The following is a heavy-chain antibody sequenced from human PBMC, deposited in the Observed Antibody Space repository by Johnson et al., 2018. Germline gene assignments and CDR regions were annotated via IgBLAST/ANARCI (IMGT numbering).Heavy chain of an antibody. V-gene: IGHV3-66*01. D-gene: IGHD1-26*01. CDR2: IYSGGST. CDR1: GFTVSSNY. J-gene: IGHJ3*02. Sequence: VQLVASGGGLVQPGGSLRLSCAASGFTVSSNYMSWVRQAPGKGLEWVSVIYSGGSTYYADSVKGRFTISKDNSKNTLYRQMKRLRAEDMAVYYCAKLGDGFDIWGQGTMVTVSS. CDR3: AKLGDGFDI.